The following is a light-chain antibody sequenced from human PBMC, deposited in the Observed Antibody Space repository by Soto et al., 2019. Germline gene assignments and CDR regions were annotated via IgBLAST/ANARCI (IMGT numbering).Light chain of an antibody. Sequence: DIQMTQSPSSVSSFVGDRVSITCRASQGINNWLACYQQKAGKAPKLLIYAASSFKSGVPSRFSGSGSGTDFTLTISTLQPEDSATYVCQQANSFPLTFGGGT. CDR2: AAS. CDR1: QGINNW. CDR3: QQANSFPLT. J-gene: IGKJ4*01. V-gene: IGKV1-12*01.